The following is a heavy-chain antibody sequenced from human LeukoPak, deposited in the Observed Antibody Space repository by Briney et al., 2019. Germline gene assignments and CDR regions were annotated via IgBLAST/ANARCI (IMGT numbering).Heavy chain of an antibody. CDR1: GFTFSSYW. Sequence: GGSLRLSCAASGFTFSSYWMSWVRQAPGKGLEWVANIKQDGSEKYYVDSVKGRFTISKDNAKNSLYLQMNSLRAEDTAVYYCARDYGADYFDYWGQGTLVTVSS. D-gene: IGHD4-17*01. J-gene: IGHJ4*02. CDR3: ARDYGADYFDY. V-gene: IGHV3-7*03. CDR2: IKQDGSEK.